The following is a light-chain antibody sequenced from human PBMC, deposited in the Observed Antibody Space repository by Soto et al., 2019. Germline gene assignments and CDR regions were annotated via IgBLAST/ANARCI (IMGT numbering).Light chain of an antibody. V-gene: IGKV3D-11*02. CDR3: QQRRSWQVT. J-gene: IGKJ5*01. CDR1: QSITTY. CDR2: EAS. Sequence: NVLTQSPTTLSLSPGEGATLSCRASQSITTYLAWYQQKPGQAPRLLIYEASKRATGIPARFSGSGSGTNFTLTISSLEPEDFAVYYCQQRRSWQVTFGQGTRLEIK.